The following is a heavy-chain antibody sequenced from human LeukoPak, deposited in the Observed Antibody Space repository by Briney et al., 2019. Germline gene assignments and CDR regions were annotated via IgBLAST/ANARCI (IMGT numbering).Heavy chain of an antibody. D-gene: IGHD6-19*01. J-gene: IGHJ4*02. CDR1: GFTFHNYA. V-gene: IGHV3-43*02. Sequence: PGGSLRLSCAASGFTFHNYAMHWVRQAPGKGLEWVSLIGGDGGRTYFADSVKGRFTISRDNSKNSLYLQMNSLRAEDTAFYYCTKDSGTGWNFDYWGQGTLVTVSS. CDR2: IGGDGGRT. CDR3: TKDSGTGWNFDY.